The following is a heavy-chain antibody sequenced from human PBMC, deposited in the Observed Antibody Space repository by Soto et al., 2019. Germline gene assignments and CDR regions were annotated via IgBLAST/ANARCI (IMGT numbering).Heavy chain of an antibody. CDR3: ARVPPGASWFDP. Sequence: QVQLQESGPGLVKPSQTLSLTCTVSGGSISSGGYYWSWIRQHPGKGLEWIGYIYYSGSTYYNPSLTSRVTRSADTSKNQFSLKLSSVTAVDTAVYYCARVPPGASWFDPWGPGTLVTVSS. J-gene: IGHJ5*02. CDR2: IYYSGST. V-gene: IGHV4-31*03. D-gene: IGHD3-10*01. CDR1: GGSISSGGYY.